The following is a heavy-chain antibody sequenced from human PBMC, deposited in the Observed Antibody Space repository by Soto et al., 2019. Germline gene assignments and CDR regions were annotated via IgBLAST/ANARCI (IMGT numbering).Heavy chain of an antibody. CDR2: IYHSGST. CDR3: ARRGPNCSSTSCYRNYYYYGMDV. D-gene: IGHD2-2*02. J-gene: IGHJ6*02. CDR1: GYSISSGYY. Sequence: SETLSLTCAVSGYSISSGYYWGWIRQPPGKGLEWIGSIYHSGSTYYNPSLKSRVTISVDTSKNQFSLKLSSVTAADTAVYYCARRGPNCSSTSCYRNYYYYGMDVWGQGTTVNVSS. V-gene: IGHV4-38-2*01.